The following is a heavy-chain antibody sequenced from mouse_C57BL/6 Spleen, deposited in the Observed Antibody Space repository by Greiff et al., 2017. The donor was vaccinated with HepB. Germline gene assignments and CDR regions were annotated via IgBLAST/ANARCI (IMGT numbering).Heavy chain of an antibody. V-gene: IGHV1-18*01. CDR1: GYTFTDYN. CDR2: INPNNGGT. CDR3: ARHDYDDYYAMDY. Sequence: EFQLQQSGPELVKPGASVKIPCKASGYTFTDYNMDWVKQSHGKSLEWIGDINPNNGGTIYNQKFKGKATLTVDKSSSTAYMELRSLTSEDTAVYYCARHDYDDYYAMDYWGQGTSVTVSS. J-gene: IGHJ4*01. D-gene: IGHD2-4*01.